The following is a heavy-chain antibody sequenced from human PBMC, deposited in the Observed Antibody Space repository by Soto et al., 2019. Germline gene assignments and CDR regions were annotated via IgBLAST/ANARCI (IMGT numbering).Heavy chain of an antibody. Sequence: PGGSLRLSCAASGFTLSSFFMHWVRQGPGKGLVWVSRINNDGSSTTYADSVKGRFTISRDNAKNTLYLQMNSLRAEDTAVHYCARDAYGDYEGYYYYGMDVWGQGTTVTVSS. D-gene: IGHD4-17*01. CDR3: ARDAYGDYEGYYYYGMDV. CDR1: GFTLSSFF. V-gene: IGHV3-74*03. CDR2: INNDGSST. J-gene: IGHJ6*02.